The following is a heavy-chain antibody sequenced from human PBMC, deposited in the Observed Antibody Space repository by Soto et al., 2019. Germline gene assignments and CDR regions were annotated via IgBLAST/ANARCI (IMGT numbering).Heavy chain of an antibody. J-gene: IGHJ4*02. D-gene: IGHD2-21*01. Sequence: SETLSLTCTVSGDSISSGDYYWSWIRQPPGKGLEWIGYIYYSGSTNYNPSPKSRVTISVDTSKNQFSPKLSSVTASDTAIYYCARASIRGHQVEGQPPIRQPLDYWGPGMLVTVSS. CDR3: ARASIRGHQVEGQPPIRQPLDY. V-gene: IGHV4-61*08. CDR2: IYYSGST. CDR1: GDSISSGDYY.